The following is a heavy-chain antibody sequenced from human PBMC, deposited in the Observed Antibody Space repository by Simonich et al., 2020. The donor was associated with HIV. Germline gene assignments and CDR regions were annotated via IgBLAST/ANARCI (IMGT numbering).Heavy chain of an antibody. CDR3: ARAPYTSGWYGIDY. D-gene: IGHD6-19*01. CDR1: GYTFTDYY. J-gene: IGHJ4*02. V-gene: IGHV1-2*06. CDR2: IKANTGGT. Sequence: QVQLVQSGAEVTKPGASVKVSCKASGYTFTDYYIHWVRQAPGQGLEWRGRIKANTGGTNFAQKFKGRVTRTRDTAISTAYMDLRSLRSEDTAVYFCARAPYTSGWYGIDYWGQGTLVTVSS.